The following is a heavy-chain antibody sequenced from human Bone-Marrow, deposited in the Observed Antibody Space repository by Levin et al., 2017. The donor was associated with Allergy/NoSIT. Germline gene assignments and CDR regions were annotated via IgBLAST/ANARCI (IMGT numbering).Heavy chain of an antibody. CDR2: ISGSGEST. CDR3: AKSRSSSAAAANY. D-gene: IGHD6-6*01. V-gene: IGHV3-23*01. CDR1: GFTFSSYA. Sequence: PGGSLRLSCAASGFTFSSYAMTWVRQAPGKGLEWVSTISGSGESTYYADSVKGRFTISRDVSKNTLYLQMNSLRAEDTAVYFCAKSRSSSAAAANYWGQGTLVTVSS. J-gene: IGHJ4*02.